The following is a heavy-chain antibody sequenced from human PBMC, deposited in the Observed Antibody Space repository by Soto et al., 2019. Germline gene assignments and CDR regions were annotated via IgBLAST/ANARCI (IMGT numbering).Heavy chain of an antibody. V-gene: IGHV3-15*07. CDR3: ATEPYFYDSSGVDV. Sequence: EVQLVESGGGLVKPGGSLSLACAASGVTLRTAWMNWVRQAPGQGLEWVGRIKRESDGGTTDYGVSVRGRFTISRDESQNTLYLQMNSLGTEDTAVYYCATEPYFYDSSGVDVWGQGTTVTVSS. CDR2: IKRESDGGTT. CDR1: GVTLRTAW. J-gene: IGHJ6*02.